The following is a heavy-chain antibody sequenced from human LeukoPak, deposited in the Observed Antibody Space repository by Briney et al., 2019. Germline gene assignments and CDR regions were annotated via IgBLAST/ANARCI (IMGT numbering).Heavy chain of an antibody. CDR3: ARQTGSGLFILP. D-gene: IGHD3/OR15-3a*01. V-gene: IGHV4-39*01. CDR2: IYYSGNT. Sequence: SETLSLTCTVSGGSISSSSYYWGWIRQPPGKGLEWIGSIYYSGNTYYNASLKSQVSISIDTSKNQFSLRLTSVTAADTAVYNCARQTGSGLFILPGGQGTLVTVSS. J-gene: IGHJ4*02. CDR1: GGSISSSSYY.